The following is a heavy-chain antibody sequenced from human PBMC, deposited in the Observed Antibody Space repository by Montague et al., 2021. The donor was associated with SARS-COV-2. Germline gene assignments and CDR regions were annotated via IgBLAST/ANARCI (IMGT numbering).Heavy chain of an antibody. J-gene: IGHJ4*02. D-gene: IGHD6-13*01. Sequence: SETLSLTCTVSGGSISSSSYFWGWIRQPPGKGLEWIGSIYYSGSTYYNPSLKSRVTISVDTSKSQSSLKLSSVTAADTAVYYCARAFIAAAGTTSFDYWGQGTLVTVSS. CDR2: IYYSGST. CDR3: ARAFIAAAGTTSFDY. V-gene: IGHV4-39*01. CDR1: GGSISSSSYF.